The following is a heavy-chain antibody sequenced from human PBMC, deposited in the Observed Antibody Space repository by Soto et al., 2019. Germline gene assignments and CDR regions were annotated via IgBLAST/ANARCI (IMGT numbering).Heavy chain of an antibody. J-gene: IGHJ3*02. Sequence: LETLALTCTVSGCSIRSYYWRWIRHPPGNGLECIGYIYYSGSTNYNPSLKSRVTISVDTSKNQFSLKLSSVTAADTAVYYCARGRITMVRGVIGAFDIWGQGTMVT. V-gene: IGHV4-59*01. CDR2: IYYSGST. D-gene: IGHD3-10*01. CDR3: ARGRITMVRGVIGAFDI. CDR1: GCSIRSYY.